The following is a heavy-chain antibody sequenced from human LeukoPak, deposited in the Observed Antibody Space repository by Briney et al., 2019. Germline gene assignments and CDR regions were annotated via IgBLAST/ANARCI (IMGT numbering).Heavy chain of an antibody. V-gene: IGHV1-18*01. CDR2: INTYNGNT. CDR3: ARDPRDDTNSLEFHY. Sequence: EASVKVSCKASGYTFSSYGISWVRQAPGQGLEWMGWINTYNGNTNYAQKLQDRVTMTTDTSTSTAYMELRSLRVDDTAVYYCARDPRDDTNSLEFHYWGQGTLITVSS. D-gene: IGHD4-11*01. CDR1: GYTFSSYG. J-gene: IGHJ4*02.